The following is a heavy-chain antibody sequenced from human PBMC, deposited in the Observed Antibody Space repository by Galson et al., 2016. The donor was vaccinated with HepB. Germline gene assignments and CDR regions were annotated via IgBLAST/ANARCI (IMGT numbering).Heavy chain of an antibody. CDR3: AKGSYSGYDYKGAFDI. D-gene: IGHD5-12*01. Sequence: SLRLSCAASGFSFDDYAMHWVRQAPGKGLEWVSSISWNSGSIGYADSVKGRFTISRDNAKNSQYLQMNSLRVEDTALYYCAKGSYSGYDYKGAFDIWGQGTMVTASS. J-gene: IGHJ3*02. CDR1: GFSFDDYA. V-gene: IGHV3-9*01. CDR2: ISWNSGSI.